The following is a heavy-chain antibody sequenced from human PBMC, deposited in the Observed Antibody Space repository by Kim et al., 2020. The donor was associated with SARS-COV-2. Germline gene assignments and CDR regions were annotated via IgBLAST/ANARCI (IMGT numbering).Heavy chain of an antibody. CDR1: GFTFSSYA. V-gene: IGHV3-30*04. Sequence: GGSLRLSCAASGFTFSSYAMHWVRQAPGQGLERVSVISYDGSNKYYADSVKGRLTTTRDNSTNTLYLQMNSLRAADTAVYYCARGYSGSYYYFDYWGQGALCTVSS. J-gene: IGHJ4*02. CDR2: ISYDGSNK. D-gene: IGHD1-26*01. CDR3: ARGYSGSYYYFDY.